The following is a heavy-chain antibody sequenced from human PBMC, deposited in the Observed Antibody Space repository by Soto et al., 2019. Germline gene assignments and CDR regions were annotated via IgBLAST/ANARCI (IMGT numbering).Heavy chain of an antibody. Sequence: QVQLVQSGAEVKKPGASVEVSCKASGYTFTSYAMHWVRQAPGQRLEWMGWINAGNGNTKYSQKFQGRVTITRDTSASTAYMELSSLRSEDTAVYYCAGGVTIFGVVSLSDYYYYGMDVWGQGTTVTVSS. D-gene: IGHD3-3*01. CDR1: GYTFTSYA. J-gene: IGHJ6*02. CDR3: AGGVTIFGVVSLSDYYYYGMDV. V-gene: IGHV1-3*01. CDR2: INAGNGNT.